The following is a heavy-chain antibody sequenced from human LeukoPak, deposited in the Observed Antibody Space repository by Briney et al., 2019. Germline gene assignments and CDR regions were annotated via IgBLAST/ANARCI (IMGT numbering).Heavy chain of an antibody. CDR1: GFTFIDYD. CDR3: ARGGIQVSGIDEFDY. D-gene: IGHD6-19*01. CDR2: IGIRGDT. J-gene: IGHJ4*02. V-gene: IGHV3-13*01. Sequence: GGSLRLSCAASGFTFIDYDMHWVRQGIGKGLEWVSAIGIRGDTHYSGSVKGRFTISRENAESSLYLQMNSLRAEDTAVYYCARGGIQVSGIDEFDYWGQGTLVTVSS.